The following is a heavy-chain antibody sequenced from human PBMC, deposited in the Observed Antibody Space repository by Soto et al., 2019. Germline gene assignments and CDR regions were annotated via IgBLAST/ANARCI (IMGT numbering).Heavy chain of an antibody. CDR1: GGSISSSNW. J-gene: IGHJ4*02. CDR3: ARGHYYYDSSGFDY. Sequence: SETLSLTCAVSGGSISSSNWWSWVRQPPGKGLEWIGEIYHSGSTNYNPSLKSRVTISVDKSKNQFSLKLSSVTAADTAVYYCARGHYYYDSSGFDYWGQGTLVTVSS. D-gene: IGHD3-22*01. V-gene: IGHV4-4*02. CDR2: IYHSGST.